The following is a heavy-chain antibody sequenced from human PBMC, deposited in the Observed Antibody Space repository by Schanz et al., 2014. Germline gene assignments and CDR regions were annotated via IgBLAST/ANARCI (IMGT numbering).Heavy chain of an antibody. J-gene: IGHJ3*02. D-gene: IGHD3-22*01. CDR3: ATRRHDSTGSWSSGGSTDAFDI. CDR1: GGSISSGGYT. V-gene: IGHV4-30-4*07. CDR2: ISNSGST. Sequence: QVQLQESGPGLVKPSQTLSLTCAVSGGSISSGGYTWSWIRQPPGKGLEWIGYISNSGSTNYNASPKSQAPISVDTSKNQFSLNRPSGPAPDPAVYYCATRRHDSTGSWSSGGSTDAFDIWGQGTKVTVSS.